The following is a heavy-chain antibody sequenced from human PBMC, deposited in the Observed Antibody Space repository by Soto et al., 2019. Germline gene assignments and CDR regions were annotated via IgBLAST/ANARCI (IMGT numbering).Heavy chain of an antibody. CDR3: EKDRRAGGKYGFYYEL. Sequence: WWSXRLSCASSGVTFIIYGITLFRHAPGKGLELVSFSSATGSGIYYADSVKGRFTISRENSKNTLYLQMSSLRADETAVYYCEKDRRAGGKYGFYYELWGQGALVNVSS. V-gene: IGHV3-23*01. D-gene: IGHD3-3*01. CDR2: SSATGSGI. J-gene: IGHJ4*02. CDR1: GVTFIIYG.